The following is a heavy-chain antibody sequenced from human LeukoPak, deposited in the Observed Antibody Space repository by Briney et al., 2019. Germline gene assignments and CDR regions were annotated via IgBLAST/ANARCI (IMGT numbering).Heavy chain of an antibody. CDR1: GGSISSGGYY. Sequence: PSETLSLTCTVSGGSISSGGYYWSWIRQHPGKGLEWIGYIYYSGSTYYNPSLKSRVTISVDTSKNQFSLKLSSVTAADTAVYYCARDLIAAARAFDIWGQGTMVTVSS. V-gene: IGHV4-31*03. CDR2: IYYSGST. D-gene: IGHD6-13*01. CDR3: ARDLIAAARAFDI. J-gene: IGHJ3*02.